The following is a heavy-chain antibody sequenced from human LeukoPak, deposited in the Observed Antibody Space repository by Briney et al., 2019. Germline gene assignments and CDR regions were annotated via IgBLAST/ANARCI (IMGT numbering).Heavy chain of an antibody. D-gene: IGHD2-15*01. CDR1: GFTFSSYA. CDR2: ITDNGNTT. J-gene: IGHJ4*02. CDR3: ATLRLSDHFDY. V-gene: IGHV3-23*01. Sequence: GGSLRLSCAASGFTFSSYAMNWVRLSPGKGLEWVAAITDNGNTTYYADSVKGRFTISRDNSKNTLYLQMDSLRAEDTAVYYCATLRLSDHFDYWGQGTLVTVSS.